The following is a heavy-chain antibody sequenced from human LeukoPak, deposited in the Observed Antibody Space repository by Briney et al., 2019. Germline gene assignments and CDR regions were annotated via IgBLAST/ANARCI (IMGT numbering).Heavy chain of an antibody. CDR1: GGSFSDYS. D-gene: IGHD2-15*01. V-gene: IGHV4-34*01. CDR2: IYYSGST. Sequence: SETLSLTCAVYGGSFSDYSWTWIRQPPGKGLEWIGSIYYSGSTYYNPSLKSRVTISVDTSKNQFSLKLSSVTAADTAVYYCAAQAARYYYYYMDVWGKGTTVTVSS. J-gene: IGHJ6*03. CDR3: AAQAARYYYYYMDV.